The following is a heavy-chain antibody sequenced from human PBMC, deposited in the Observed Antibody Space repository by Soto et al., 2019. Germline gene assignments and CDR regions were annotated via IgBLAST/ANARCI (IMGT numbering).Heavy chain of an antibody. J-gene: IGHJ6*02. Sequence: GGSLRLSCAASGFTFSSYAMSWVRQAPGKGLEWVSAISGSGGSTYYADSVKGRFTISRDNSKNTLYLQMNSLRAEDTAVYYCAKSTYYYDSSAYYPYYYYGMDVWGQGTTVTVSS. CDR1: GFTFSSYA. CDR2: ISGSGGST. V-gene: IGHV3-23*01. CDR3: AKSTYYYDSSAYYPYYYYGMDV. D-gene: IGHD3-22*01.